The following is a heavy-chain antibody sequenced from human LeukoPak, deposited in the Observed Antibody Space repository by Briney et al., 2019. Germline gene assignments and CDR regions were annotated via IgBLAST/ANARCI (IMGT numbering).Heavy chain of an antibody. V-gene: IGHV3-7*01. CDR2: INQDGREK. J-gene: IGHJ4*02. D-gene: IGHD1-1*01. Sequence: GGSLRLSCAASGFTFSIYWMSWVREAPGKGGEWGANINQDGREKYYVDCVEGGFTISKDNAKNSLYLQMNSLRAEDTAVYYCARAVSTGTVDYWGQGTLVTVSS. CDR1: GFTFSIYW. CDR3: ARAVSTGTVDY.